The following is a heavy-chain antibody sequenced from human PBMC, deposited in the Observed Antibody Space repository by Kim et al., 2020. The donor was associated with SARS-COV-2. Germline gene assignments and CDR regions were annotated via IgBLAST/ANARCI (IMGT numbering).Heavy chain of an antibody. V-gene: IGHV3-23*01. D-gene: IGHD6-19*01. Sequence: GEYVKGRVNISRDKSKNKLYRQMNSLGAEDTAVYYCAKGYSSGWYGFDYWGQGTLVTVSS. J-gene: IGHJ4*02. CDR3: AKGYSSGWYGFDY.